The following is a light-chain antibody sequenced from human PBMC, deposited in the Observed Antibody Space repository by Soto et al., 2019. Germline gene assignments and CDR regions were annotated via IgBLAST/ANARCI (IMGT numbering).Light chain of an antibody. CDR2: GNS. V-gene: IGLV1-40*01. Sequence: QSVLTQPPSVSGAPGQRVTISCTGSSSNIGAGYDVPWYQQLPGTAPKLLIYGNSNRPSGVPDRFSGSKSGTSASLAITGLQAEDEADYYCQSYESSLSGVVFGGETKRTVL. CDR3: QSYESSLSGVV. J-gene: IGLJ2*01. CDR1: SSNIGAGYD.